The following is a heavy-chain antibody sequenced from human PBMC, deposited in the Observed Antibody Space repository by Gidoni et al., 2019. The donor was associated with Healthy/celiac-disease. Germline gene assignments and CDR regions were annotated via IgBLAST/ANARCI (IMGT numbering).Heavy chain of an antibody. V-gene: IGHV3-30-3*01. CDR3: ARDQGQVVDGLVVN. CDR1: GFTFSSYA. D-gene: IGHD3-22*01. CDR2: ISYDGSNK. Sequence: QVQLVESGGGVVQPGRSLRLSCAASGFTFSSYAMHWVRQAPGKGLEWVAVISYDGSNKYYADSVKGRFTISRDNSKNTLYLQMNSLRAEDTAVYYCARDQGQVVDGLVVNWGQGTLVTVSS. J-gene: IGHJ4*02.